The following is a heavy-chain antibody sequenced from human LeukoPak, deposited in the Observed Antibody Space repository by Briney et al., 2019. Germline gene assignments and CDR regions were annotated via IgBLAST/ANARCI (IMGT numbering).Heavy chain of an antibody. V-gene: IGHV3-23*01. CDR3: AQGLYYGSGSYSKYFDS. Sequence: GGSLRLSCAASGFTFNTYAMTWVRQAPGKGLEWVSTINGGDGTTYSADSVKGRFILSRDNSKNTVDLQLNSLRVEDTAIYFCAQGLYYGSGSYSKYFDSWGQGTLVTVSS. CDR2: INGGDGTT. J-gene: IGHJ4*02. CDR1: GFTFNTYA. D-gene: IGHD3-10*01.